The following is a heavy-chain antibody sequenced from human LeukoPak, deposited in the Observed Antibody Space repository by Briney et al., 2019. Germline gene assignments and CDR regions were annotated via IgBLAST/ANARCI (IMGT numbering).Heavy chain of an antibody. CDR2: INPNSGGT. CDR1: GYTFTDYF. D-gene: IGHD1-1*01. J-gene: IGHJ4*02. V-gene: IGHV1-2*02. Sequence: ASVKVSCEASGYTFTDYFLHWVRQAPGQGLEWMGWINPNSGGTKYAQKFQGRVTMTRDTSISTAYMELSRLRFDDTAVYYCARVGSAAATADYWGQGTLVTVSS. CDR3: ARVGSAAATADY.